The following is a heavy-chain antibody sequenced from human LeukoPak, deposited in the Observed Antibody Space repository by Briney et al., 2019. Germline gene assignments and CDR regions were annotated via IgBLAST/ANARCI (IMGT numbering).Heavy chain of an antibody. CDR2: IYYSGST. CDR3: ARHWATYYYGSGPREYYFDY. V-gene: IGHV4-31*03. J-gene: IGHJ4*02. D-gene: IGHD3-10*01. Sequence: SETLSLTCTVSGGSISSGGYSWSWIRQHPGKGLEWIGYIYYSGSTYYNPSLKSRVTISVDTSKNQFSLKLSSVTAADTAVYYCARHWATYYYGSGPREYYFDYWGQGTLVTVSS. CDR1: GGSISSGGYS.